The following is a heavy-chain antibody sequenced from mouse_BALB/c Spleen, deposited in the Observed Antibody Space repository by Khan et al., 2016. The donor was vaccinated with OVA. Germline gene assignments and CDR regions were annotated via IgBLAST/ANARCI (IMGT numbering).Heavy chain of an antibody. D-gene: IGHD1-1*01. CDR1: GFTFSTYG. CDR3: ARLAYYYNSEGFAY. J-gene: IGHJ3*01. CDR2: ISSGGSYT. V-gene: IGHV5-6*01. Sequence: EVELVESGGDLVKPGGSLKLSCAASGFTFSTYGMSWVRQTPDKRLEWVATISSGGSYTYYPDNVKGRFTISRDNAKKTLYLQMSSLKSADTAMYYCARLAYYYNSEGFAYWGQGTLVTVSA.